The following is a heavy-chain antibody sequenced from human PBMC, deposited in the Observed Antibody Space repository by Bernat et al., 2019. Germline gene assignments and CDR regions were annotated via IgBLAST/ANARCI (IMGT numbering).Heavy chain of an antibody. CDR3: ARNTYYYGSSGYLSDY. V-gene: IGHV3-33*01. CDR1: GFTFTSYG. CDR2: IWYDGSNK. D-gene: IGHD3-22*01. J-gene: IGHJ4*02. Sequence: QVQLVESGGGVVQPGRSLRLSCAASGFTFTSYGMHWVRQAPGKGLEWVGVIWYDGSNKYYADSVKGRFTISRDNSKNTLYLQMNSLRAEDTAVYYCARNTYYYGSSGYLSDYWGQGTLVTVSS.